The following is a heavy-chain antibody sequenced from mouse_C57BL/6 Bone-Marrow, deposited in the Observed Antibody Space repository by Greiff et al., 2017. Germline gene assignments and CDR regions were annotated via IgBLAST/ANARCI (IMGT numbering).Heavy chain of an antibody. CDR3: ARMGILLRYFDY. V-gene: IGHV1-22*01. CDR2: INPNNGGT. CDR1: GYTFTDYN. J-gene: IGHJ2*01. Sequence: QLQQSGPELVKPGASVKMSCKASGYTFTDYNMHWVKQSHGKSLEWIGYINPNNGGTSYNQKFKGKATLTVNKSSSTAYMELRSLTSEDSAVYYCARMGILLRYFDYWGQGTTLTVSS. D-gene: IGHD1-1*01.